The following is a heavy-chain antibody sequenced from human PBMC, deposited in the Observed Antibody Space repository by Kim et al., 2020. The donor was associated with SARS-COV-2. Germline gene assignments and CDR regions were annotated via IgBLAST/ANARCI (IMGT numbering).Heavy chain of an antibody. V-gene: IGHV1-2*02. J-gene: IGHJ5*02. D-gene: IGHD3-9*01. CDR3: ARVDIFVGWFDP. Sequence: NYAQKFQGRVTMTRDTSISTAYMELSRLRSDDTAVYYCARVDIFVGWFDPWGQGTLVTVSS.